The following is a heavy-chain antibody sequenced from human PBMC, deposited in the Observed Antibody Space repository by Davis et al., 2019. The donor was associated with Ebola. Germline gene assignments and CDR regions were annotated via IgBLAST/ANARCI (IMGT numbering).Heavy chain of an antibody. D-gene: IGHD6-13*01. CDR2: ISYDGSNK. CDR3: ATFRSIAAAGTSGGMDV. V-gene: IGHV3-30*03. CDR1: GFTFSSYG. Sequence: GESLKISCAASGFTFSSYGMHWVRQAPGKGLEWVAVISYDGSNKYYADSVKGRFTISRDNSKNTLYLQMNSLRAEDTAVYYCATFRSIAAAGTSGGMDVWGKGTTVTVSS. J-gene: IGHJ6*04.